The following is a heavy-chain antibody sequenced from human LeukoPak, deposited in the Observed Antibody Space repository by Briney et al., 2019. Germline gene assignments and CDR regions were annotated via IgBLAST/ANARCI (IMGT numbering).Heavy chain of an antibody. Sequence: PGRSLRLSCAASGFTFSSYGMHWVRQAPGKGLEWVAVISYDGSNKYYADSVKGRFTISRDNSKNTLYLQMNSLRAEDTAVYYCAKGSPWIQLWPWGQGTLVTVSS. V-gene: IGHV3-30*18. J-gene: IGHJ5*02. CDR2: ISYDGSNK. CDR1: GFTFSSYG. CDR3: AKGSPWIQLWP. D-gene: IGHD5-18*01.